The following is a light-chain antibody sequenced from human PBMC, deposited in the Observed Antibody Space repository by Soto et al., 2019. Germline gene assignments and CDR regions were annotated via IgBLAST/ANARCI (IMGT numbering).Light chain of an antibody. CDR1: ESTNNY. V-gene: IGKV3-15*01. Sequence: EIVMTQSPATLSVSPGERATLSCRASESTNNYLAWYQQKPGQAPRLLIDGASTRAAGIPPRFSGSGSGTDFTLTISSLEPEDCAVYYCQQRSDWPITFGQGTRLEI. J-gene: IGKJ5*01. CDR2: GAS. CDR3: QQRSDWPIT.